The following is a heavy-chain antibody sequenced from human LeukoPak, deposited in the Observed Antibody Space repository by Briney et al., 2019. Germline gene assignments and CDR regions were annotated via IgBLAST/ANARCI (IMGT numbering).Heavy chain of an antibody. CDR1: GGTFSSYA. D-gene: IGHD2-2*01. CDR3: ARDKGYQLADGAFDI. Sequence: SVKVSCKASGGTFSSYAISWLRQTPGQGLEWMGRIIPILGIANYAQKFQGRVTITADKSTSTAYMELSSLRSEDTAVYYCARDKGYQLADGAFDIWGQGTMVTVSS. J-gene: IGHJ3*02. V-gene: IGHV1-69*04. CDR2: IIPILGIA.